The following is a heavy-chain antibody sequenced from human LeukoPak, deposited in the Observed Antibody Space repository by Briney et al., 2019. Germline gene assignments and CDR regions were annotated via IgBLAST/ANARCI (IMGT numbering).Heavy chain of an antibody. CDR2: IKSDGRT. V-gene: IGHV3-74*01. Sequence: GGSLRLSCAAAGFTFSNYWMHWVRQAPGKGLGWVSRIKSDGRTNYADSVKGRFTISRDNAKNTVSLQMNSLRAEDTGVYYCARAPSEIGGYYPEYFRHWGQGTLVTVSS. D-gene: IGHD3-22*01. CDR1: GFTFSNYW. J-gene: IGHJ1*01. CDR3: ARAPSEIGGYYPEYFRH.